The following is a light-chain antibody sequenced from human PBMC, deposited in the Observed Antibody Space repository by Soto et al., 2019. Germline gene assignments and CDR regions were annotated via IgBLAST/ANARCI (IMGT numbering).Light chain of an antibody. CDR2: EVN. V-gene: IGLV2-14*01. Sequence: QSALTQPASVSGSPGQSITISCTGTSSDVGGFDYVSWYQQRPGKAPKLLIYEVNRRPSGVSNRFSGSKSGNAASLTISGLQTEDEGDFFCSSYTRTGTPFVFGTGTKVTVL. J-gene: IGLJ1*01. CDR3: SSYTRTGTPFV. CDR1: SSDVGGFDY.